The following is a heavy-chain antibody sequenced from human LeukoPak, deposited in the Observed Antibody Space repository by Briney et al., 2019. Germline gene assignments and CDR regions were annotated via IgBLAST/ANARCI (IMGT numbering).Heavy chain of an antibody. CDR3: ARLWGSYYDILTGYSYFQN. CDR1: GYSFTSDW. V-gene: IGHV5-51*01. D-gene: IGHD3-9*01. CDR2: IYPGDSDT. Sequence: AESLQISCKGSGYSFTSDWIGWVRRMPGKGLEWMGIIYPGDSDTRYSPSFQGQGQVTISADKSINTAYVQWSSLKASDTAIYYCARLWGSYYDILTGYSYFQNWGQGTLVTVSS. J-gene: IGHJ1*01.